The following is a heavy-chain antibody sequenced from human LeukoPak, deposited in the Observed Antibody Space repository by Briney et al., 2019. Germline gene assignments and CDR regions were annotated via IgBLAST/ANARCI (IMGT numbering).Heavy chain of an antibody. CDR2: ISASVGST. D-gene: IGHD2-15*01. V-gene: IGHV3-23*01. CDR3: ARSWYSDY. CDR1: GFTFSSYA. Sequence: GGSLRLSCAASGFTFSSYAMTWVRQAPGKGLEWVSGISASVGSTHYADSVRGRFTISRDNSKNTLYLQMNSLRAEDTAVYYCARSWYSDYWGQGTLVTVSS. J-gene: IGHJ4*02.